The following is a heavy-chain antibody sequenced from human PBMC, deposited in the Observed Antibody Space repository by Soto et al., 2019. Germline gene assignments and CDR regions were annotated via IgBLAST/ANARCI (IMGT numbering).Heavy chain of an antibody. Sequence: GGSLRLSCAASGFTFSNAWMNWVRQAPGKGLEWVGRIKSKADGGTTDYAAPVKGRFTISRDDSKNTTVYLQMNSLKTEDTAVYFCTLLGDIAFWGQGTLVTVSS. CDR1: GFTFSNAW. CDR2: IKSKADGGTT. D-gene: IGHD5-12*01. V-gene: IGHV3-15*07. J-gene: IGHJ4*02. CDR3: TLLGDIAF.